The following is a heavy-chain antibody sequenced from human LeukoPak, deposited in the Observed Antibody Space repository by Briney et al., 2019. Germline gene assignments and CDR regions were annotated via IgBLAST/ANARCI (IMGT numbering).Heavy chain of an antibody. V-gene: IGHV1-18*01. CDR2: ISVYNGDT. Sequence: DSVKVSCKASGFTFNIYGITWVRQAPGQGLEWMGWISVYNGDTKHAQKLQGRVAMTTDTSTTTAYMELTSLNSEDTAVYYCARDIFSDSSVLDHSSFDSWGQGTLVTVSS. CDR1: GFTFNIYG. J-gene: IGHJ4*02. CDR3: ARDIFSDSSVLDHSSFDS. D-gene: IGHD3-22*01.